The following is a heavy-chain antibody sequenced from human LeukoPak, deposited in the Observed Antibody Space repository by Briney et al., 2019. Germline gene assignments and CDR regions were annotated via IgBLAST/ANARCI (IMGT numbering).Heavy chain of an antibody. Sequence: TGGSLRLSCAASEFTFNRYWMSWVRQAPGKGLEWLANIKHDGSEAHYVDSVKGRFTISRDNAKNSLSLQMNSLHVDDTGVYFCTRDALFGAGRTHLDFWSQGTLVSVSS. CDR2: IKHDGSEA. CDR1: EFTFNRYW. V-gene: IGHV3-7*04. CDR3: TRDALFGAGRTHLDF. J-gene: IGHJ4*02. D-gene: IGHD3-16*01.